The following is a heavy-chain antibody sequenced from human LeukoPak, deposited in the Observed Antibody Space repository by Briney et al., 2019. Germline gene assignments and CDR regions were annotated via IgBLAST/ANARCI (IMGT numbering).Heavy chain of an antibody. V-gene: IGHV3-74*01. D-gene: IGHD5-18*01. J-gene: IGHJ4*02. Sequence: GGSLRLSCAASGFTFVSYWMHWVRQAPGKGLVWVSRINGYGSSTDFADSVKGRFTISRDNAKNTLYLQMNSLRAEDAAVYYCARDAPGNTALDYWGQGTLVTVSS. CDR1: GFTFVSYW. CDR3: ARDAPGNTALDY. CDR2: INGYGSST.